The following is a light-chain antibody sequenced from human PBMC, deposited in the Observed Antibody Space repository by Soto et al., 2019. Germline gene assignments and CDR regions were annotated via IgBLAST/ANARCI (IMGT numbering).Light chain of an antibody. Sequence: EIGLTQSPAALSVSTGDRATLSFGASESVSSNVAWYQQKPGQTPRLLIYGASTRATGVPPRFSGSRSGTEFTLTISSLQSEDFAVYYCQQYFNWPPYTFGQGTKV. CDR2: GAS. V-gene: IGKV3-15*01. CDR3: QQYFNWPPYT. J-gene: IGKJ2*01. CDR1: ESVSSN.